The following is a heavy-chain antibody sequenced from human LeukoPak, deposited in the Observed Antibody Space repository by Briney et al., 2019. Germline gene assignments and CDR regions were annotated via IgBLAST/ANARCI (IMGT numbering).Heavy chain of an antibody. CDR3: AKGDSSGYWTNYYYYYMDV. J-gene: IGHJ6*03. V-gene: IGHV4-59*01. D-gene: IGHD3-22*01. CDR2: VFYTGTT. CDR1: GVSISGYY. Sequence: SETLSLTCTVTGVSISGYYWSWIRQPPGKGLEWIGYVFYTGTTNYNPSLKSRVTISVDTSKNQFSLKLSSVTAADTAVYYCAKGDSSGYWTNYYYYYMDVWGKGTTVTVSS.